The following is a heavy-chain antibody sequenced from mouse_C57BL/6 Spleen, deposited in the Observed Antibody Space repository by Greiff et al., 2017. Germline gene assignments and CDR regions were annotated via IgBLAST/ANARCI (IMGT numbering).Heavy chain of an antibody. Sequence: EVMLVESGGGLVQPGGSLKLSCAASGFTFSDYGMAWVRQAPRKGPEWVAFISNLAYSIYYADTVTGRFTISRENAKNTLYLEMSSLRSEETAMYYCARRVYYGSSYAMDYWGQGTSVTVSS. V-gene: IGHV5-15*01. J-gene: IGHJ4*01. CDR3: ARRVYYGSSYAMDY. D-gene: IGHD1-1*01. CDR2: ISNLAYSI. CDR1: GFTFSDYG.